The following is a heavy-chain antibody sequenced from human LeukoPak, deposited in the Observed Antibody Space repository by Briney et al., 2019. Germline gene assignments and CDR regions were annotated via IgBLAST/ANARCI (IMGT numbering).Heavy chain of an antibody. Sequence: GGSLRLSCAASGFTFSSYGMHRVRQAPGKGLEWVSYISSSSTYIYYADSVKGRFTVSRDNAQNSLHLQMNSLRAEDTAVYYCASNVTTTPITTGGAFNIWGQGTMVTVSS. CDR3: ASNVTTTPITTGGAFNI. D-gene: IGHD4-17*01. CDR1: GFTFSSYG. J-gene: IGHJ3*02. CDR2: ISSSSTYI. V-gene: IGHV3-21*01.